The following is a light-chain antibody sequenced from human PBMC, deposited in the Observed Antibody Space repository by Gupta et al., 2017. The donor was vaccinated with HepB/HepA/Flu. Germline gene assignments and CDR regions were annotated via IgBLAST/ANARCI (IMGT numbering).Light chain of an antibody. CDR1: QSRLHSNGYTY. CDR2: LGS. V-gene: IGKV2-28*01. J-gene: IGKJ1*01. Sequence: IVMTQSPLFLPVTPGEPASISCRSSQSRLHSNGYTYLDWYLQKPGQAPHLLIYLGSKRAYGVPDRFSGSGSGTDFTLKISRGEAEDVGVYYCTQQLQTPWTFGQGTNVEIE. CDR3: TQQLQTPWT.